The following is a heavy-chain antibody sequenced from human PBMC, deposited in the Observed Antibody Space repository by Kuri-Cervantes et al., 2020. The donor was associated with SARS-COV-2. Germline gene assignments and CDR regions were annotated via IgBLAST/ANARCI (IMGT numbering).Heavy chain of an antibody. CDR1: GFTISGSA. D-gene: IGHD2-15*01. CDR3: ARNPYSSSGSCHPGY. J-gene: IGHJ4*02. CDR2: IRSKSNNYAT. V-gene: IGHV3-73*01. Sequence: GESLKISCAASGFTISGSAIQWVRQASGKGLEWVGRIRSKSNNYATAYIASVKGRFTISRDDPKNTAYLQMNSLKTEDTAVYYCARNPYSSSGSCHPGYWGQGTLVTVSS.